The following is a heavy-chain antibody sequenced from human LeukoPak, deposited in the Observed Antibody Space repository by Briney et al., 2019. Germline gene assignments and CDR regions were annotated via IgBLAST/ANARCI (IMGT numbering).Heavy chain of an antibody. Sequence: PGGSLRLSCAASGFTFSSYAMSWVRQAPGKGLEGVSAISGSGGSTYYADSVKGRFTISRDNSKNTLYLQMNSLRAEDTAVYYCAKGHPVLRFLEWLPPYWGQGTLVTVSS. CDR3: AKGHPVLRFLEWLPPY. V-gene: IGHV3-23*01. D-gene: IGHD3-3*01. CDR2: ISGSGGST. J-gene: IGHJ4*02. CDR1: GFTFSSYA.